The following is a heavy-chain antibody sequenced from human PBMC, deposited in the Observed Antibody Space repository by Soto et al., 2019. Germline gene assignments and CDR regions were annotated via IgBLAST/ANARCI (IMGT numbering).Heavy chain of an antibody. Sequence: RSLSPSGAASVLTFSSYWMSCVRQAPGKLLEWVANIKQDGSEKYYVNSVKGRFTSSRDNANNSLYLQMNSLRAEDTAVYYCARDYYDSSGWLSGDYGMDVWGQGTMVTVSS. J-gene: IGHJ6*02. CDR1: VLTFSSYW. D-gene: IGHD3-22*01. CDR3: ARDYYDSSGWLSGDYGMDV. CDR2: IKQDGSEK. V-gene: IGHV3-7*01.